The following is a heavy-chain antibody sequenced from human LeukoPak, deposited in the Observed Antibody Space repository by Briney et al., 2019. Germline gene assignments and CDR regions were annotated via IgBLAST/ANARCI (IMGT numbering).Heavy chain of an antibody. J-gene: IGHJ4*02. CDR3: ARVYYGSGSYYNHFDY. Sequence: ASVKVSCKASGYTFTSYGISWVRQAPGQGLEWMGWISAYNGNTNYAQKLQGRATMTTDTSTSTAYMELRSLGSDDTAVYYCARVYYGSGSYYNHFDYWGQGTLVTVSS. CDR2: ISAYNGNT. D-gene: IGHD3-10*01. V-gene: IGHV1-18*04. CDR1: GYTFTSYG.